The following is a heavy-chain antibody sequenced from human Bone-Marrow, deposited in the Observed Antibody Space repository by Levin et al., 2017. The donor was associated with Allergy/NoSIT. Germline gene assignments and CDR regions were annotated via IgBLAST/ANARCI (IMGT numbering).Heavy chain of an antibody. V-gene: IGHV3-33*08. J-gene: IGHJ4*02. Sequence: GGSLRLSCVGSEFTFSTYGMHWVRQAPGKGLEWVAVIWFDGSEKYYADSVKGRFTISRDNSKNTLYLQMNSLRAEDTALYYCASSRSGSSLWTYYFDYWGQGTLVTVSS. CDR3: ASSRSGSSLWTYYFDY. D-gene: IGHD3-10*01. CDR1: EFTFSTYG. CDR2: IWFDGSEK.